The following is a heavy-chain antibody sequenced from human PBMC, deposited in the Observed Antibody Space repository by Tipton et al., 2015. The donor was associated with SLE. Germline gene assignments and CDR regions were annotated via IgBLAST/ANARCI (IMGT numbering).Heavy chain of an antibody. J-gene: IGHJ6*03. D-gene: IGHD3-22*01. CDR2: VYSSGFS. V-gene: IGHV4-61*08. Sequence: TLSLTCAVSGGSISSGGYYWSWIRHPPGKGLEWVGYVYSSGFSDYNPSLRSRVTISLDTSKNQFSLRLSSATAADTAVYYCARVGHGFDDSGYNSHYYYYMDVWGKGTTVTVSS. CDR3: ARVGHGFDDSGYNSHYYYYMDV. CDR1: GGSISSGGYY.